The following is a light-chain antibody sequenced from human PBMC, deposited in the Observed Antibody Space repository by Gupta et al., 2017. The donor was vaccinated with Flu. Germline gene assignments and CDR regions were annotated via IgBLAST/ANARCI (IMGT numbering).Light chain of an antibody. J-gene: IGKJ4*01. CDR2: DAS. Sequence: DIVLTQSPGTLSLSPGERATLSCRVSESVFNNYLSWYQHKRGQAPRLLIYDASSRVAGVPDRSIGSGSGTEFTLTITRLEPEDFAVYYCQQYGTSLPFGGGTKVEIK. V-gene: IGKV3-20*01. CDR1: ESVFNNY. CDR3: QQYGTSLP.